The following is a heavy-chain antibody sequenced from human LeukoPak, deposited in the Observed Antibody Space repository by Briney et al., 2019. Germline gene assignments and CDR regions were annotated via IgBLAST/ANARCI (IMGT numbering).Heavy chain of an antibody. J-gene: IGHJ3*02. V-gene: IGHV3-66*02. CDR1: GFTVSSNY. CDR3: ASDSGVGATALNI. CDR2: IYSGGST. Sequence: PGGSLRLSCAASGFTVSSNYMSWVRQAPGKGLEWVSVIYSGGSTYYADSVKGRFTISRDNSKNTLYLRMNSRRAEDTAVYYCASDSGVGATALNIWGQGTMVTVSS. D-gene: IGHD1-26*01.